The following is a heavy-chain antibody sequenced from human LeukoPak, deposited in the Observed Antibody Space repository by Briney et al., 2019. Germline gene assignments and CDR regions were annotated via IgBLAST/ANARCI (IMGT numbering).Heavy chain of an antibody. CDR1: GGTFSSYA. J-gene: IGHJ4*02. CDR3: ARVRVAGSSYFDY. Sequence: SVKVSCKASGGTFSSYAISWVRQAPGQGLEWMGRTIPILGIANYAQKFQGRVTITADKSTSTAYMELSSLRSEDTAVYYCARVRVAGSSYFDYWGQGTLVTVSS. D-gene: IGHD6-19*01. V-gene: IGHV1-69*04. CDR2: TIPILGIA.